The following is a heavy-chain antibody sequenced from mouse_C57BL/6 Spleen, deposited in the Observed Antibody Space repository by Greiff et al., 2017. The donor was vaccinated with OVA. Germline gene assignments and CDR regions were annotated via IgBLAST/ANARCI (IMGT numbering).Heavy chain of an antibody. D-gene: IGHD1-1*01. V-gene: IGHV1-47*01. CDR3: ARGPYYYGSSSYYFDY. Sequence: QVQLQQSGAELVKPGASVKMSCKASGYTFTTYPIEWMKQNHGKSLEWIGNFHPYNDDTKYNEKFKGKATLTVEKSSSTVYLELSRLTSDDSAVYYCARGPYYYGSSSYYFDYWGQGTTLTVSS. J-gene: IGHJ2*01. CDR1: GYTFTTYP. CDR2: FHPYNDDT.